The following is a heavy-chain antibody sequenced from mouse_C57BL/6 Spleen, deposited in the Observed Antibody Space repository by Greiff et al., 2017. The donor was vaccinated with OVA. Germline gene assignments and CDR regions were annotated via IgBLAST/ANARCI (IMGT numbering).Heavy chain of an antibody. D-gene: IGHD1-1*01. CDR3: ARWATTVVEGFAY. V-gene: IGHV1-80*01. J-gene: IGHJ3*01. CDR2: IYPGDGDT. Sequence: VQLQQSGAELVKPGASVKISCKASGYAFSSYWMNWVKQRPGKGLEWIGQIYPGDGDTNYNGKFKGKATLTADKSSSTAYMQLSSLTSEDSAVYFCARWATTVVEGFAYWGQGTLVTVSA. CDR1: GYAFSSYW.